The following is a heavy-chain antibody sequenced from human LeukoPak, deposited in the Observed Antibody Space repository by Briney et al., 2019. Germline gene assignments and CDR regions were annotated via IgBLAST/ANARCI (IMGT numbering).Heavy chain of an antibody. CDR3: ARVVGDSSGYYIDY. D-gene: IGHD3-22*01. V-gene: IGHV1-18*01. CDR2: ISAYNGNT. J-gene: IGHJ4*02. CDR1: VYTFPSYG. Sequence: GVSVKVSCKACVYTFPSYGISWVRQAPGQGLEWMGWISAYNGNTNYAQKIQGRVTLTTDTSTSTAYMELRSLRSDDTAVYYCARVVGDSSGYYIDYWGQGTLVTVSS.